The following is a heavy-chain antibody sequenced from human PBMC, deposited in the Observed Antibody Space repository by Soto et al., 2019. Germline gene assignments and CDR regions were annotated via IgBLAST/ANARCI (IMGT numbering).Heavy chain of an antibody. CDR2: ISYDGSNK. CDR1: GFTFSSYA. J-gene: IGHJ4*02. V-gene: IGHV3-30-3*01. Sequence: QVQLVESGGGVVQPGRSLRLSCAASGFTFSSYAMHWVRQAPGKGLEWVAVISYDGSNKYYADSVKGRFTISRDNSKNTLYLQMNSLRAEDTAVYYCASRFGGVHYWGQGTLVTVSS. CDR3: ASRFGGVHY. D-gene: IGHD3-16*01.